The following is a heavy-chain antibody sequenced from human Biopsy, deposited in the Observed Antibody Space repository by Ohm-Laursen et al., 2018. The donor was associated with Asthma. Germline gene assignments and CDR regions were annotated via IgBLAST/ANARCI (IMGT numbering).Heavy chain of an antibody. CDR3: ARAVDYSHYYGIDV. J-gene: IGHJ6*02. CDR2: ISVYNGNT. CDR1: GYTFNSAG. Sequence: ASVKVSCKTSGYTFNSAGITWVRQAPGQGLEWMGWISVYNGNTKVAQKLQDRFTMITDTSTSTAYMELRSLRSDDTAVYFCARAVDYSHYYGIDVWGQGTTVTVS. D-gene: IGHD3-10*01. V-gene: IGHV1-18*01.